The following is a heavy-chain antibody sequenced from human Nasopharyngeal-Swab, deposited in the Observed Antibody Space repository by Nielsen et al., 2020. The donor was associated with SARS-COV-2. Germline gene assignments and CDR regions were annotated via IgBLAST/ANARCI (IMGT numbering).Heavy chain of an antibody. J-gene: IGHJ1*01. Sequence: GESLKISWAASGFTFRSYAMGWVRQAPGKGLEWDLGISGGGGSTYYADSVKGRFTISRDNYNSKNTVDLQMNSLRAEDTAVYYCARFPRYDLYSFQSEYFQNWGQGTLVTVSS. CDR2: ISGGGGST. V-gene: IGHV3-23*01. D-gene: IGHD3-3*01. CDR1: GFTFRSYA. CDR3: ARFPRYDLYSFQSEYFQN.